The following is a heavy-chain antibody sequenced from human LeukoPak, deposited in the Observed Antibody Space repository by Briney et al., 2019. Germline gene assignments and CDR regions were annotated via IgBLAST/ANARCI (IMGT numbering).Heavy chain of an antibody. CDR2: IIPIFGTA. CDR1: GYTFTNQD. Sequence: ASVKVSCKASGYTFTNQDINWMRQAPGQGLEWTGGIIPIFGTANYAQKFQGRVTITTDESTSTAYMELSSLRSEDTAVYYCARSDVGGSFDYWGQGTLVTVSS. V-gene: IGHV1-69*05. CDR3: ARSDVGGSFDY. J-gene: IGHJ4*02. D-gene: IGHD3-10*01.